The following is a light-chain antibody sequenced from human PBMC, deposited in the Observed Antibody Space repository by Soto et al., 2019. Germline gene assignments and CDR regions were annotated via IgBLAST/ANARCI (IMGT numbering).Light chain of an antibody. CDR3: QQYGSSPRT. Sequence: ENGLTQSPGTLSLSPGERSTRSCRASQSVSSYLAWYQQKPGQAPRLLIYGAFKRDTGIPDRFSGSGSGTDFTLTISRMEPEDFAVYCCQQYGSSPRTFGQGTKVDIK. CDR1: QSVSSY. V-gene: IGKV3-20*01. J-gene: IGKJ1*01. CDR2: GAF.